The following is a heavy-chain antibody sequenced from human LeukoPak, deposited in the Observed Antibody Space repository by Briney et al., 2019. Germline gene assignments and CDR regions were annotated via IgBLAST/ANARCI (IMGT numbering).Heavy chain of an antibody. V-gene: IGHV4-59*08. CDR3: ARQGGSFAFDI. J-gene: IGHJ3*02. CDR2: IYNSGST. Sequence: SETLTLTRTGSGGSISSNSWSWIRQPPGKGLEWIGYIYNSGSTNYNPSLKSRVTISEDTSKNQFSLKLNSVTAADTAVYYCARQGGSFAFDIWGQGTMVTVSS. D-gene: IGHD1-26*01. CDR1: GGSISSNS.